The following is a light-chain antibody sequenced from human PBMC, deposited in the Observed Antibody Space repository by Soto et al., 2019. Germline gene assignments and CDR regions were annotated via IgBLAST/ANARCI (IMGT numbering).Light chain of an antibody. CDR2: GAS. V-gene: IGKV3-15*01. Sequence: EIVMTQSPATLSVSPGERATLSCRASQSVSSNLAWYQQKPGQAPRLLIYGASTRATGIPARFSGSGSGTDIPLTISLLQYEDVAVYCCQHYNSSPQITFGQGTRLEIK. CDR1: QSVSSN. CDR3: QHYNSSPQIT. J-gene: IGKJ5*01.